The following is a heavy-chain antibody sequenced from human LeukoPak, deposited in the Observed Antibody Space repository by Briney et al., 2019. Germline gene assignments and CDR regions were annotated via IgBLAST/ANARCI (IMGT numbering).Heavy chain of an antibody. J-gene: IGHJ3*02. D-gene: IGHD3-16*02. Sequence: ASETLSLTCAVSGGSFSGYYWSWIRQPPGEGLEWVGEINHSGNSNYNPSLKSRVTIPVDTSKNQFSLKLSSVTAADTAVYYCARDEPLLRLGELSSIDGFDIWGQGTMVTVSS. CDR3: ARDEPLLRLGELSSIDGFDI. CDR2: INHSGNS. V-gene: IGHV4-34*01. CDR1: GGSFSGYY.